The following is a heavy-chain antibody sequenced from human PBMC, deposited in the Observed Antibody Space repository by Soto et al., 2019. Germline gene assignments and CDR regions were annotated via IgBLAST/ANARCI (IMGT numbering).Heavy chain of an antibody. CDR3: TRGPPRVQWFDP. Sequence: SESLSLTCTVSGGAVSSGTYYWSWIRQPPGKGLEWIGHIYFTGSTNYNPSLKSRVTMSLDTSRNQFSLKLSSVTAADTAVYYCTRGPPRVQWFDPWGLGTLVTVSS. V-gene: IGHV4-61*01. CDR1: GGAVSSGTYY. CDR2: IYFTGST. J-gene: IGHJ5*02.